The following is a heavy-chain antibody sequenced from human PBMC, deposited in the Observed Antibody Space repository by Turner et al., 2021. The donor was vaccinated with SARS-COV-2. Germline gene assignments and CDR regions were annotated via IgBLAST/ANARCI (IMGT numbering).Heavy chain of an antibody. CDR1: GFIFTNHA. CDR3: AKDFTVPGAPSSYWYFDF. J-gene: IGHJ2*01. V-gene: IGHV3-30*02. Sequence: QVQLVESGGGVVQPGGSLGLSCTASGFIFTNHALHWVRQAPGKGLGWVAAILRDGSDQNYADSVKGRFTISRDTSKKTVILQMNALRAEDTATYFCAKDFTVPGAPSSYWYFDFWGRGALVTVSS. D-gene: IGHD3-10*01. CDR2: ILRDGSDQ.